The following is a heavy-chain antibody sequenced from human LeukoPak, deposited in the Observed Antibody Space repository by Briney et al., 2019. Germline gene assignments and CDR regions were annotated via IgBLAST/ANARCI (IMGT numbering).Heavy chain of an antibody. V-gene: IGHV4-4*07. D-gene: IGHD1-26*01. CDR1: GGSISHYF. CDR2: IYTSGRT. CDR3: AGIVGPRHDAFDI. J-gene: IGHJ3*02. Sequence: SETLSLTCTVSGGSISHYFWSWFRQPAGKGLEWIGRIYTSGRTNYNPSLKSRVTISVDTSKKKFSLKLSSVTAADTAVYYCAGIVGPRHDAFDIWGQGTMVIVSS.